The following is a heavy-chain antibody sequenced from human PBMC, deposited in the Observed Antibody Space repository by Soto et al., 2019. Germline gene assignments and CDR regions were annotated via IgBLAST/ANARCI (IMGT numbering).Heavy chain of an antibody. Sequence: QVQLVQSGAEVKKPGSSVKVSCKASGGTFSSYAISWVRQAPGQGLEWMGGIIAIFGTANYAQKFQGRVTIAEEESTSTAHPELSALRPAVTALYYCARGTSNKLLQGYYSGIHVWGPGTTVTGSS. CDR3: ARGTSNKLLQGYYSGIHV. D-gene: IGHD1-26*01. J-gene: IGHJ6*02. CDR2: IIAIFGTA. CDR1: GGTFSSYA. V-gene: IGHV1-69*01.